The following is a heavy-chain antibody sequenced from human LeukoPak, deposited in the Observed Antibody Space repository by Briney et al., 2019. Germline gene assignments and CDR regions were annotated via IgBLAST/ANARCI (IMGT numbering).Heavy chain of an antibody. V-gene: IGHV4-39*01. Sequence: SETLSLTRTVSGGSISSSSYYWGWIRRPPGKGLEWIGSIYYSGSTDYNPSLKSRVTISIDTSKNQFSLNLSSVTAADTAVYYCARQNFGVIKPFDYWGQGTLVTVSS. J-gene: IGHJ4*02. CDR3: ARQNFGVIKPFDY. D-gene: IGHD3-3*01. CDR2: IYYSGST. CDR1: GGSISSSSYY.